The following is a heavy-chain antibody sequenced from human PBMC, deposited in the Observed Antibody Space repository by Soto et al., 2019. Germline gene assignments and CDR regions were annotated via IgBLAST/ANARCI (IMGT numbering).Heavy chain of an antibody. Sequence: PGGSLRLSCAASGFTLSSYGMHWVRQAPGKGLEWVAVISYDGSNKYYADSVKGRFTISRDNSKNTLYLQMNSLRAEDTAVYYCAKDGAGPSSSWYGGPFDYWGQGTLVTVSS. J-gene: IGHJ4*02. D-gene: IGHD6-13*01. CDR2: ISYDGSNK. V-gene: IGHV3-30*18. CDR3: AKDGAGPSSSWYGGPFDY. CDR1: GFTLSSYG.